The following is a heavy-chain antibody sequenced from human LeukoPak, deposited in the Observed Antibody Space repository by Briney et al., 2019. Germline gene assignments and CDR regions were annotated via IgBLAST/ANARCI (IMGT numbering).Heavy chain of an antibody. J-gene: IGHJ4*02. V-gene: IGHV3-7*01. CDR2: IKYDGSEK. CDR1: GFTFSNYW. D-gene: IGHD1-1*01. Sequence: GGSLRLSCAASGFTFSNYWMTWVRQAPGKGLEWVANIKYDGSEKYYVDSVKGRFTISRDNAKNSLYLQMNSQRAEDTAVYYCARGGTTFEHWGQGTLVTVSS. CDR3: ARGGTTFEH.